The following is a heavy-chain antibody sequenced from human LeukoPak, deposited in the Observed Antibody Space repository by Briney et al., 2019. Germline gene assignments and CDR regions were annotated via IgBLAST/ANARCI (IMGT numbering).Heavy chain of an antibody. J-gene: IGHJ4*02. CDR3: ARDGDYGRGPLDY. D-gene: IGHD4-17*01. CDR2: INHSGST. CDR1: GGSFSGYY. V-gene: IGHV4-34*01. Sequence: PSETLSLTCAVYGGSFSGYYWSWIRQPPGKGLEWIGEINHSGSTNYNPSLKSRVTISVDTSKNQFSLKLSSVTAADAAVYYCARDGDYGRGPLDYWGQGTLVTVSS.